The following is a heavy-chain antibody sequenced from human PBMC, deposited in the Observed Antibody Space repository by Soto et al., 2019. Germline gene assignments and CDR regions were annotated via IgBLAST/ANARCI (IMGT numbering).Heavy chain of an antibody. D-gene: IGHD1-20*01. CDR3: AKGSRRSNWNPDFPNRYYYYYYMDV. CDR1: GFTFSSYA. V-gene: IGHV3-23*01. CDR2: ISGSGGST. J-gene: IGHJ6*03. Sequence: GGSLRLSCAASGFTFSSYAMSWVRQAPGKGLEWVSAISGSGGSTYYADSVKGRFTISRDNSKNTLYLQMNSLRAEDTAVYYCAKGSRRSNWNPDFPNRYYYYYYMDVWGKGTTVTVSS.